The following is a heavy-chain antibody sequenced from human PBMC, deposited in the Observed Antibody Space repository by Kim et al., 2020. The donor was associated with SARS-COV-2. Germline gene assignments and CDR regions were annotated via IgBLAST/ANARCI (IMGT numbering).Heavy chain of an antibody. J-gene: IGHJ6*01. CDR1: GFSFGDYA. CDR3: AKDIGGGTYSYYGLDV. V-gene: IGHV3-9*01. D-gene: IGHD1-1*01. Sequence: GGSLRLSCAASGFSFGDYAMHWVRQPPGKGLEWVSVIGWNSGHTGYADSLKGRVTISRDNAKNSLYLHMKNLTSDDTGVYYCAKDIGGGTYSYYGLDVRG. CDR2: IGWNSGHT.